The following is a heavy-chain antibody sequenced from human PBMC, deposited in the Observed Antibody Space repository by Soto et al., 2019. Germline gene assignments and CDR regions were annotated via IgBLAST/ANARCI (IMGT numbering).Heavy chain of an antibody. V-gene: IGHV2-5*02. CDR1: GFSLSSTRMA. Sequence: KESGPTLVKPTQTLTLTCTFSGFSLSSTRMAVGWIRQPPGKALEWLALIYWDDDKRYSPFLKSRLTITKDTPKNQVVLTMSNMDPVDTARYYCAHIVVAGLGYYFDYWGQGTLVTVSS. CDR2: IYWDDDK. CDR3: AHIVVAGLGYYFDY. J-gene: IGHJ4*02. D-gene: IGHD6-19*01.